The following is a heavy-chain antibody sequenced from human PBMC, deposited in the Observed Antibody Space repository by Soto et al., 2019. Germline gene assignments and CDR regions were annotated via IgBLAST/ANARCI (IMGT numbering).Heavy chain of an antibody. Sequence: SETLSLTCTVSGGSVSSGSYYWSWIRQPPGKGLEWIGYIYYSGSTNYNPSLKSRVTISVDTSKNQFSLKLSSVTAADTAVYYCARAGYAGNSEGIDYWGQGTLVTVSS. J-gene: IGHJ4*02. CDR3: ARAGYAGNSEGIDY. V-gene: IGHV4-61*01. CDR1: GGSVSSGSYY. D-gene: IGHD5-12*01. CDR2: IYYSGST.